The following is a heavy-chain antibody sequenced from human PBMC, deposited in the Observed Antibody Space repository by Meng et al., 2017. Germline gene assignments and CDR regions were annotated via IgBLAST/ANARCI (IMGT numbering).Heavy chain of an antibody. CDR3: AREWGSRAWRVTYDFDI. V-gene: IGHV3-7*01. D-gene: IGHD3-16*01. J-gene: IGHJ3*02. Sequence: GGSLRLSCAASGFTFSSYWMSWVRQAPGKGREGGANIKQDGSEKYYVDAVKGRFTISRDNAKNSLYLQMNCLRAEDTAVYYCAREWGSRAWRVTYDFDIWGQGTMVTVSS. CDR2: IKQDGSEK. CDR1: GFTFSSYW.